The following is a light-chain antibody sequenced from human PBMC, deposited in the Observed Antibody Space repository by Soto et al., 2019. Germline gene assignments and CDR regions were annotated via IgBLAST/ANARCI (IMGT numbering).Light chain of an antibody. V-gene: IGLV2-14*01. CDR2: EVT. J-gene: IGLJ3*02. Sequence: QSALTQPASVSGSPGQSITVSCTGTASDIGSYDYVSWYQHHPGKAPKLLIYEVTNRPSGVSNRFSGSKSDYTASLTISGLQAEDEGHYYCASYTGSTNRWVFGGGTKLTVL. CDR1: ASDIGSYDY. CDR3: ASYTGSTNRWV.